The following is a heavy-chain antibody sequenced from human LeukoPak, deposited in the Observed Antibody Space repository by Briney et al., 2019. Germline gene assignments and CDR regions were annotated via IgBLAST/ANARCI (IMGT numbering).Heavy chain of an antibody. Sequence: TETLSLTCDVCDGSLEDCYWKWIHQSSEKGLEWIGEINHSGTTNYNPSLKSRVTVSVDTSKNQFSLKLSSVTAADTTVYYCARGFGSGWSTLFDYWGQGTLVTVSS. CDR1: DGSLEDCY. D-gene: IGHD6-19*01. CDR2: INHSGTT. J-gene: IGHJ4*02. V-gene: IGHV4-34*01. CDR3: ARGFGSGWSTLFDY.